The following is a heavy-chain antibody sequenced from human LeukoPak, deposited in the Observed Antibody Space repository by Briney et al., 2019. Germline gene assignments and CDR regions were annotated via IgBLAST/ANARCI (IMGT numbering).Heavy chain of an antibody. CDR2: VYNSGST. CDR3: AREYSRYSGTYYDY. D-gene: IGHD5-12*01. J-gene: IGHJ4*02. V-gene: IGHV4-59*01. CDR1: GDSISSYY. Sequence: SETLSLTCTVSGDSISSYYWTWIRQPPGKGLEWIGYVYNSGSTDYNPSLKSRVTISVNTSKNQFSLRLNSVTAADTAVYYCAREYSRYSGTYYDYWGQGTLVTVSS.